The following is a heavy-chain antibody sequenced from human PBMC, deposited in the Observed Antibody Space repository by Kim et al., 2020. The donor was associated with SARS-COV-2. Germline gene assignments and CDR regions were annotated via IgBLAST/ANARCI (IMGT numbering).Heavy chain of an antibody. CDR3: AKSITTSCYTSIDY. V-gene: IGHV3-23*01. D-gene: IGHD2-2*02. J-gene: IGHJ4*02. Sequence: AYAGKGRFTISRDNSKSTWYLQMNSLRAEDTAVYYCAKSITTSCYTSIDYWGQGTLVTVSS.